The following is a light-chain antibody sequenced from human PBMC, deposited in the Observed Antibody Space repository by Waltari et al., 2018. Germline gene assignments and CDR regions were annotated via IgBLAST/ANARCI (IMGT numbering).Light chain of an antibody. Sequence: DIVMTQSPDSLTVSLGERATINRMSSQSLFDRPNKRNHLAWYQQKAGQSPKLLIYWASTRESGVPDRFSGSGSGTDFSLTISNLQAEDVAVYSCQQYYDSPLTFGGGTKVEIK. J-gene: IGKJ4*01. CDR3: QQYYDSPLT. CDR1: QSLFDRPNKRNH. V-gene: IGKV4-1*01. CDR2: WAS.